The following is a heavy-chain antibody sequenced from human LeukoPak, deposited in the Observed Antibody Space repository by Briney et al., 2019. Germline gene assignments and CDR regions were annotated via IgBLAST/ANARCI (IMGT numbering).Heavy chain of an antibody. J-gene: IGHJ4*02. CDR1: GYSFTTYW. V-gene: IGHV5-51*01. CDR3: ARTSGPSSTWYYFDY. D-gene: IGHD6-13*01. Sequence: GEPLKISCKGSGYSFTTYWIGWVRQMPGKGLEWMGFIYLGDSDTGYSPSFQGQVTISADKSISTAYLQWSSLKASDTAMYYCARTSGPSSTWYYFDYWGQGTLVTVSS. CDR2: IYLGDSDT.